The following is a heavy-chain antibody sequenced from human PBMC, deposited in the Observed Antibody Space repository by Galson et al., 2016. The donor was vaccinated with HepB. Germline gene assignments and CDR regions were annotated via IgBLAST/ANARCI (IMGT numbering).Heavy chain of an antibody. CDR3: ARDRGAPAAISIYNWFDP. Sequence: SVKVSCKASGYTFTSYDINWVRQASGQGLEWMGWMNPNSGNTKYSQKFQGRVTIARDTSASTAYMELSSLRSEDTAVYYCARDRGAPAAISIYNWFDPWGQGTLVTVSS. V-gene: IGHV1-8*01. J-gene: IGHJ5*02. D-gene: IGHD2-2*01. CDR1: GYTFTSYD. CDR2: MNPNSGNT.